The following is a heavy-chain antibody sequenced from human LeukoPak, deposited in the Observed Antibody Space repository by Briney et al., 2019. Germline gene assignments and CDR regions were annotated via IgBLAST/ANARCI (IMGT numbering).Heavy chain of an antibody. J-gene: IGHJ4*02. CDR2: IQSGST. CDR1: GFTVNNNH. V-gene: IGHV3-66*01. Sequence: PGGSLRLSCAASGFTVNNNHMSWVRQAPGKGLEWVSLIQSGSTHYADSVKGRFTISRDNSKNPLYLQMNSLRAEDTAVYYCARDRGDTSGWPIIDYWGQGTLVSVSS. CDR3: ARDRGDTSGWPIIDY. D-gene: IGHD6-19*01.